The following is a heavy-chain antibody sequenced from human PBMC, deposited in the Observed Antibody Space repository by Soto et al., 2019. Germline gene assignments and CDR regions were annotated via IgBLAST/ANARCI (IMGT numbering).Heavy chain of an antibody. CDR3: ASSIDSSGYVPVAFDI. D-gene: IGHD3-22*01. J-gene: IGHJ3*02. CDR1: GYSFTSYW. V-gene: IGHV5-51*01. CDR2: IYPGDSDT. Sequence: PGESLKISCKGSGYSFTSYWISWVRQMPGKGLEWMGIIYPGDSDTRYSPSFQGQVTISADKSISTAYLQWSSLKASDTAMYYCASSIDSSGYVPVAFDIWGQGTMVTVSS.